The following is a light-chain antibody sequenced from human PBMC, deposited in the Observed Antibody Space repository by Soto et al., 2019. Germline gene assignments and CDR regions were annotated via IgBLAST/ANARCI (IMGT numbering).Light chain of an antibody. CDR3: NSFTDSSLYV. CDR1: SSDLGGYNY. Sequence: QSALTQPASVSGSLGQSITISCTGTSSDLGGYNYVSWYQQHPGKAPRLVIYEVTNRPSGVSNRFSGSKSGNTASLTISGLQAEDEADYYCNSFTDSSLYVFGTGTKLTV. V-gene: IGLV2-14*01. CDR2: EVT. J-gene: IGLJ1*01.